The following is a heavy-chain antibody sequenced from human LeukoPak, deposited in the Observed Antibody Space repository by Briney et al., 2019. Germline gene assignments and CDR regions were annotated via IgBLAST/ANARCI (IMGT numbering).Heavy chain of an antibody. CDR3: ASHVTVLRGVLDY. V-gene: IGHV1-69*13. D-gene: IGHD3-10*01. CDR2: IIPIFGTT. J-gene: IGHJ4*02. CDR1: GGTFSSYP. Sequence: ASVKVSCKTSGGTFSSYPISWVRQAPGQGLEWMGHIIPIFGTTNYAQRFQGRVTISADESTSTAYMELSSLTSDDTAVYYCASHVTVLRGVLDYWGQGTLVTVSS.